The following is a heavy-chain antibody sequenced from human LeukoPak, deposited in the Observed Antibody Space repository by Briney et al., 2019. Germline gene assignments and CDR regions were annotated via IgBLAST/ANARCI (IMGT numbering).Heavy chain of an antibody. CDR3: ASSYGSSAYYPFDY. Sequence: GTLSLSCTASGFAFRNNAMSWVRQAPGKGLEWVSLINDSGGSTNYADSVKGRFTISRDNSKNTLYLQMNSLRAEDTAIYYCASSYGSSAYYPFDYWGQGTLVTVLS. CDR2: INDSGGST. V-gene: IGHV3-23*01. CDR1: GFAFRNNA. D-gene: IGHD3-22*01. J-gene: IGHJ4*02.